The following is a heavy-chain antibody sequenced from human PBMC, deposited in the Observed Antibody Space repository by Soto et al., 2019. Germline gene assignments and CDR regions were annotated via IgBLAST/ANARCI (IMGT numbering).Heavy chain of an antibody. CDR3: ARGPLIVLAPAAIYWFDP. Sequence: ASVKVSCKACGYTFTSYAMHWVRQAPGQRLEWMGWINAGNGNTKYSQKFQGRVTITRDTSASTAYMELSSLRSEDTAVYYCARGPLIVLAPAAIYWFDPWGQGTLVTV. CDR1: GYTFTSYA. CDR2: INAGNGNT. J-gene: IGHJ5*02. V-gene: IGHV1-3*01. D-gene: IGHD2-2*01.